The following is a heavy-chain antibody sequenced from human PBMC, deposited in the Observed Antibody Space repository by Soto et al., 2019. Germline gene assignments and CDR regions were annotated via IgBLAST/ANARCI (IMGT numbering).Heavy chain of an antibody. J-gene: IGHJ4*02. Sequence: GASVKLSCKACGDTFTSYAMHWVRQAPGQRLEWMGWINGGNGNTKYSQKFQGRVTITRDTSASTAYMELSSLRSEDTAVYYCARVSGWYHLDYWGQGTLVTVSS. CDR1: GDTFTSYA. V-gene: IGHV1-3*01. D-gene: IGHD6-19*01. CDR2: INGGNGNT. CDR3: ARVSGWYHLDY.